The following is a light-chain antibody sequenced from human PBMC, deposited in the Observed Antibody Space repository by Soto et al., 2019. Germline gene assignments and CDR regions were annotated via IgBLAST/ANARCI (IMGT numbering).Light chain of an antibody. CDR1: SSDVGSYNY. J-gene: IGLJ1*01. V-gene: IGLV2-14*01. CDR3: SSYTSSSTL. Sequence: LTQPASVSGSPGQSITISCTGTSSDVGSYNYVSWYQQHPDKAPKLMIYEVSDRPSGISSRFSGSKSGNTASLTISGLQTEDEADYYCSSYTSSSTLFGTGTKVTVL. CDR2: EVS.